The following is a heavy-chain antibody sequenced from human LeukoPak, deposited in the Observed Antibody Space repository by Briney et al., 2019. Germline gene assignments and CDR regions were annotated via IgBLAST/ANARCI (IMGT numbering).Heavy chain of an antibody. CDR1: GFTFSSYG. Sequence: GGSLRLSCSASGFTFSSYGMHWVRQAPGKGLEWVAFIPYDGSNKYNADSVKGRFTISRDNSKNTLYLQMNSLRPEDTAVYYCARGMRLVRGLMFDYWGQGTLVTVSS. D-gene: IGHD3-10*01. J-gene: IGHJ4*02. CDR2: IPYDGSNK. V-gene: IGHV3-30*02. CDR3: ARGMRLVRGLMFDY.